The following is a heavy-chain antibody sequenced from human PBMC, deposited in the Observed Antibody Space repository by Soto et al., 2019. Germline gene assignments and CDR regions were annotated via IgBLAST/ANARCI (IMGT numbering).Heavy chain of an antibody. CDR2: ISAYNGNT. CDR1: GYTFTSYG. Sequence: QVQLVQSGAEVTKPGASVKVSCKASGYTFTSYGISWVRQAPGQGLEWMGWISAYNGNTNYAQKLQGRVTMTTDTSTSTAYMELRSLRSDDTAVYYCARDSLLLWFGELLRVPGHYWGQGTLVTVSS. V-gene: IGHV1-18*01. CDR3: ARDSLLLWFGELLRVPGHY. D-gene: IGHD3-10*01. J-gene: IGHJ4*02.